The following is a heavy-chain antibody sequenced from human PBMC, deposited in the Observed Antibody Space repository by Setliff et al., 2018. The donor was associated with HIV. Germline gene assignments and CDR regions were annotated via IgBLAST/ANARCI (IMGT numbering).Heavy chain of an antibody. V-gene: IGHV3-7*01. D-gene: IGHD1-7*01. J-gene: IGHJ4*02. Sequence: PGGSLRLSCAASGFRFRSYWMSWVRQAPGKGLESVANVKQDGTETLYVDSVKGRFTISRDNAKNSLYLQMNTLRAEDTAVYYCAREGITGTTLHPYWGQGTLVTVSS. CDR3: AREGITGTTLHPY. CDR1: GFRFRSYW. CDR2: VKQDGTET.